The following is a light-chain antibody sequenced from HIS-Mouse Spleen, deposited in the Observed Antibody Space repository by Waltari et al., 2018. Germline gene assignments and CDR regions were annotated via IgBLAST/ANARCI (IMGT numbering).Light chain of an antibody. CDR1: QSISSY. CDR3: QQSYSTPNT. V-gene: IGKV1-39*01. J-gene: IGKJ2*01. Sequence: DIQMTQSPSSLSASVGDRVTITCRASQSISSYLHWYHQKPGKAPKLLIYAASSLQSGVPSRFSGSGSGTDFTLTISSLQPEDVATYYCQQSYSTPNTFGQGTKLEIK. CDR2: AAS.